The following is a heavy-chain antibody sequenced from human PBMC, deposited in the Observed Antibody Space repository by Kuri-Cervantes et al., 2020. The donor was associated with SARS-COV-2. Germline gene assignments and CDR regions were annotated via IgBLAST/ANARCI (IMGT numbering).Heavy chain of an antibody. CDR3: ARAPGDSTGYYFFY. V-gene: IGHV1-69*06. CDR1: GYTFNNYG. Sequence: SVKVSCKASGYTFNNYGISWVRQAPGQGLEWIGGITPIFGTANYAQNLQGRVRITADTSTSTSYMDLSGLRSDDTAIYYCARAPGDSTGYYFFYWGQGTLVTVSS. D-gene: IGHD3-22*01. CDR2: ITPIFGTA. J-gene: IGHJ4*02.